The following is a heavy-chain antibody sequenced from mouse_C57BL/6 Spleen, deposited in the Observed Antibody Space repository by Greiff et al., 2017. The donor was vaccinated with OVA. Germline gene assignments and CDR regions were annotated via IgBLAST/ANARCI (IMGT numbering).Heavy chain of an antibody. J-gene: IGHJ1*03. Sequence: EVQLQQSGPELVKPGASVKISCKASGYSFTGYYMNWVKQSPEKSLEWIGEINPSTGGTTYNQKFKAKATLTVDKSSSTAYMQLKSLTSEDSAVYNCARSGESTYFDVWGTGTTVTVSS. V-gene: IGHV1-42*01. CDR1: GYSFTGYY. CDR3: ARSGESTYFDV. CDR2: INPSTGGT. D-gene: IGHD2-13*01.